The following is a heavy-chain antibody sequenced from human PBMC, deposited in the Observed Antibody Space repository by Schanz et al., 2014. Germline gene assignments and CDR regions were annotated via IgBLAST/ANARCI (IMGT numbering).Heavy chain of an antibody. D-gene: IGHD3-10*01. CDR3: VREDMVRGIRAFDS. V-gene: IGHV3-21*01. J-gene: IGHJ3*02. CDR1: GFPFSTYS. Sequence: EVQLVESGGGLVKPGGSLRLSCVASGFPFSTYSIHWVRQAPGKGLEWVSYIRSDNNYIYYADSVKGRFTISRDNAKNALFLQMNSLTAEDTAVYYCVREDMVRGIRAFDSWAKGQWSPSRQ. CDR2: IRSDNNYI.